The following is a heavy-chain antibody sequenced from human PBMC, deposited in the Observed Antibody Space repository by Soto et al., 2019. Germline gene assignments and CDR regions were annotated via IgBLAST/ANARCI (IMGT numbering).Heavy chain of an antibody. Sequence: GASVKVSCKACGYIFSDNYIHWVRQAPGQGLEWMGWINPNSVGTNYAQKFQGWVTMTRDTSISTAYMELSRLRSDDTAVYYCARVIGYGDYWYFDLWGRGTLVTVSS. V-gene: IGHV1-2*04. CDR2: INPNSVGT. CDR1: GYIFSDNY. D-gene: IGHD4-17*01. J-gene: IGHJ2*01. CDR3: ARVIGYGDYWYFDL.